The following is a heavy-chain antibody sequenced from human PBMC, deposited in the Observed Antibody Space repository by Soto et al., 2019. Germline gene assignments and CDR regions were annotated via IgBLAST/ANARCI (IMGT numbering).Heavy chain of an antibody. CDR3: ARQRQWLVRGDFDY. J-gene: IGHJ4*02. Sequence: QLQLQESGPGLVKPSETLSLTCTVSGGSISSSSYYWGWIRQPPGKGLEWIGSIYYSGSTYYNPSLKGRVTISVDTSKNQFSLKLSSVTAADTAVYYCARQRQWLVRGDFDYWGQGTLVTVSS. CDR1: GGSISSSSYY. V-gene: IGHV4-39*01. CDR2: IYYSGST. D-gene: IGHD6-19*01.